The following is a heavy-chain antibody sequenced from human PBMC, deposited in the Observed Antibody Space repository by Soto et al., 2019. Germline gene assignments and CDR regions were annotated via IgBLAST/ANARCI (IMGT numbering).Heavy chain of an antibody. Sequence: PGGSLRLSCAASGFTFSSYWMSWVRQAPGKGLEWVANIKQDGSEKYYVDSVKGRFTISRDNAKNSLYLQMNSLRAEDTAVYYCARDPNIVATITAIYYYYGMDVWGQGT. CDR2: IKQDGSEK. CDR1: GFTFSSYW. D-gene: IGHD5-12*01. V-gene: IGHV3-7*01. J-gene: IGHJ6*02. CDR3: ARDPNIVATITAIYYYYGMDV.